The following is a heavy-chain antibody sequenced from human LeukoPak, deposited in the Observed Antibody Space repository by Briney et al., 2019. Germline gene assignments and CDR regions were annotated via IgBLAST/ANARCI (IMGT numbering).Heavy chain of an antibody. Sequence: KPSETLSLTCTVSGGSISSSIYYWGWIRQSPGKGLEWIGSIYYSGSTYYNPSLKSRVTLSVDTSKNQYSLKVTSVTAADTAVYYCARVRIWSSWFRAFDYWGQGTLVTVSS. CDR2: IYYSGST. D-gene: IGHD6-13*01. CDR1: GGSISSSIYY. J-gene: IGHJ4*02. V-gene: IGHV4-39*07. CDR3: ARVRIWSSWFRAFDY.